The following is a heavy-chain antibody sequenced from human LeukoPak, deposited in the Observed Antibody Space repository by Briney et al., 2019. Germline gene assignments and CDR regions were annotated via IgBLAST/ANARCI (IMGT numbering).Heavy chain of an antibody. J-gene: IGHJ4*02. V-gene: IGHV3-9*01. Sequence: HAGGSLRLSCVASGFTFRNYWMNWVRQAPGKGLEWVSGISWNSGSIGYTDSVKGRFTISRDNAKNSLYLQMNSLRAEDTALYYCAKGGPGDPSSWYGFDYWGQGTLVTVSS. CDR1: GFTFRNYW. CDR3: AKGGPGDPSSWYGFDY. CDR2: ISWNSGSI. D-gene: IGHD6-13*01.